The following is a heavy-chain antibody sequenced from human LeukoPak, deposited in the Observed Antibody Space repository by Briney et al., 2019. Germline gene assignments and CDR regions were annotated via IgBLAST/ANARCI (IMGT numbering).Heavy chain of an antibody. CDR3: ARVDTPYAFDI. J-gene: IGHJ3*02. V-gene: IGHV4-34*01. CDR2: INHSGST. D-gene: IGHD2-15*01. Sequence: SETLSLTCAVYGGFFSGYYWSWIRQPPGKGLEWIGEINHSGSTNYNPSLKSRVTISVDTSKNQFSLKLSSVTAADTAVYYCARVDTPYAFDIWGQGTMVTVSS. CDR1: GGFFSGYY.